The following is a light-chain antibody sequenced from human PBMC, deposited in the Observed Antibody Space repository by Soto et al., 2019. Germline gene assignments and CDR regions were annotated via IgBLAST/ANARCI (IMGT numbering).Light chain of an antibody. CDR1: SSDVGAYNY. V-gene: IGLV2-8*01. J-gene: IGLJ1*01. Sequence: QSVLTQPPSASGSPGQSVTISCTGTSSDVGAYNYVSWYQQHPGKAPKVMIYEVTKRPSGVPDRFSGSKSGNTASLTVSGLLAVFLADYYCTSYAGTNNFEVFSTGTNVPV. CDR2: EVT. CDR3: TSYAGTNNFEV.